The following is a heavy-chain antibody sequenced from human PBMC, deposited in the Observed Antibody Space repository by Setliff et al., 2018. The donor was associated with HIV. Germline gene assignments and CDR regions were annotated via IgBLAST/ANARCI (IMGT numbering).Heavy chain of an antibody. CDR2: IIPLFETP. V-gene: IGHV1-69*06. CDR3: VRGGVRGTEYVYLDF. J-gene: IGHJ4*02. D-gene: IGHD3-10*01. CDR1: GGSFSTYA. Sequence: ASVKVSCKSSGGSFSTYAINWVRQAPGQGLEWMGNIIPLFETPDAAPRFRGRVTITADKSTSTAYMELSSLTYDDTAVYYCVRGGVRGTEYVYLDFWGQGTLVTV.